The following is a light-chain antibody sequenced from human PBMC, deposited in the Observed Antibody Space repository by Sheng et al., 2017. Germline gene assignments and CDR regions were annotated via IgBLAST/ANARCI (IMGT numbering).Light chain of an antibody. J-gene: IGKJ2*01. Sequence: DIQMTQSPSTLSASVGDRVTITCRASQRISTWLAWYQQKPGKAPNLLIYKASSLKSGVPSRFSGSGAGTEFTLTINSLQPDDFATYYCQQYNSHSTFGQGTXLEIK. CDR3: QQYNSHST. CDR1: QRISTW. V-gene: IGKV1-5*03. CDR2: KAS.